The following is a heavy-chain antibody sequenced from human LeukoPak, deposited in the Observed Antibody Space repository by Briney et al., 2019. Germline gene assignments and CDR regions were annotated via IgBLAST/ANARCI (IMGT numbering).Heavy chain of an antibody. Sequence: GGSLRLSCAVSGFTFSSYAMNWVRQAPGKGLDWVSTISGSGDSTSYADSVKGRFTISRDNSKNTLYLQMNSLRADDTGVYYCAKGCSGSGCYASYWGQGSQVTVSS. CDR3: AKGCSGSGCYASY. V-gene: IGHV3-23*01. CDR1: GFTFSSYA. J-gene: IGHJ4*02. D-gene: IGHD2-2*01. CDR2: ISGSGDST.